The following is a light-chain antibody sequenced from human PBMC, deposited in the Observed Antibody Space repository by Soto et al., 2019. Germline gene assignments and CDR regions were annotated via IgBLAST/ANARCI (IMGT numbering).Light chain of an antibody. CDR3: CSYAGSFTLV. CDR1: SSDVGAYRY. V-gene: IGLV2-11*01. Sequence: QSALTQPRSVSGSPGQSVTISCTGTSSDVGAYRYISWYQQHPGKAPKLMISDVNKRPSGVPDRFSGSKSGNTASLTISGLQADDEADYYCCSYAGSFTLVFGGGTKLTVL. J-gene: IGLJ3*02. CDR2: DVN.